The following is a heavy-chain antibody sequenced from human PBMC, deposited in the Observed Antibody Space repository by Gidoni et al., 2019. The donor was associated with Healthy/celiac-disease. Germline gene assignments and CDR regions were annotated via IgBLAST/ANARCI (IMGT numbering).Heavy chain of an antibody. CDR3: ARGYLVY. Sequence: EVQLVESAGWLVQPGGSLSPSCAATGFCFSSYWKDWVSQAPGKGQVWVSRIKNDGGNTSNGDAVKGRFNITRENDKKTLYLQMDSLRAEDTAVYYCARGYLVYWGQGTLVTVSS. D-gene: IGHD2-15*01. V-gene: IGHV3-74*02. CDR1: GFCFSSYW. J-gene: IGHJ4*02. CDR2: IKNDGGNT.